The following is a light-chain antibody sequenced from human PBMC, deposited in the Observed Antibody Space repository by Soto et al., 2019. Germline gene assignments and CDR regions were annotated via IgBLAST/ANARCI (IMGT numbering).Light chain of an antibody. CDR3: QQYHNWPPYT. J-gene: IGKJ2*01. CDR1: ESVSTN. V-gene: IGKV3-15*01. Sequence: EIMMTQSPATLSVSPGERATLSCRASESVSTNLAWYQQKPGQAPRLLMYGASTRATGIPARFSGSGSGTEFTHTISSLQLEDFAVYYCQQYHNWPPYTFVQGTKLEIK. CDR2: GAS.